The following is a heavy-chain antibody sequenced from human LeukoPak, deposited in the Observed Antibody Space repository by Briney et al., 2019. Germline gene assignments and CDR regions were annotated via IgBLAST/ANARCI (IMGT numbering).Heavy chain of an antibody. CDR3: ARDQLGNNY. J-gene: IGHJ4*02. CDR2: INHSGTT. Sequence: SETLSLTCTVSGGSISSSSYYWGWIRQPPGKGLEWIAEINHSGTTNYNPSLKSRFTISVDTSKNQFSLKLNSVTAADTAVYYCARDQLGNNYWGQGTLVTVSS. D-gene: IGHD1-1*01. CDR1: GGSISSSSYY. V-gene: IGHV4-39*02.